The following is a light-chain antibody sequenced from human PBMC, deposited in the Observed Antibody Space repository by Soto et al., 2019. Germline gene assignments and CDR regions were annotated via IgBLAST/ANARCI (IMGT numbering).Light chain of an antibody. Sequence: QSVLTQPPSASGTPGQRVTISCSGSSSNIGSNSVNSYQQLPGTAPKLLMYSSNQRPSGVPARFSGSKSGTSASLAISGLQSEDEDDYYCAAWDDSLNGVVFGGGTKLTVL. CDR2: SSN. CDR1: SSNIGSNS. J-gene: IGLJ2*01. V-gene: IGLV1-44*01. CDR3: AAWDDSLNGVV.